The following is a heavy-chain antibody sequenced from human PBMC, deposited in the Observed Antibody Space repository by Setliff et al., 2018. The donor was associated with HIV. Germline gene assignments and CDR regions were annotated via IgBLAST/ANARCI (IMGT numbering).Heavy chain of an antibody. D-gene: IGHD3-22*01. CDR1: GGSFRNYA. CDR2: IIPLLGTA. V-gene: IGHV1-69*13. CDR3: ARGYCDTSGCLRGGDVS. Sequence: ASVKVSCKASGGSFRNYAISWVRQAPGQGLEWMGGIIPLLGTANYAQRFQGRVTIIADESTSTAYMELTSLRTEDTAVYYCARGYCDTSGCLRGGDVSWGQGTLVTVSS. J-gene: IGHJ5*02.